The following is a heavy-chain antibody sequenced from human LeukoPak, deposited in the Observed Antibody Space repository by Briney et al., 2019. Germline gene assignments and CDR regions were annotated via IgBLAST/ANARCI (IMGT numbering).Heavy chain of an antibody. CDR2: ISSSSSTI. J-gene: IGHJ4*02. CDR3: ARDRPGYSCGYGFDY. D-gene: IGHD5-18*01. Sequence: PGGSLRLSCAASGFTFSSYEMNWVRQAPGKGLEWVSYISSSSSTIYYADSVKGRFTISRDNAKNSLYLQMNSLRAEDTAVYYCARDRPGYSCGYGFDYWGQGTLVTVSS. CDR1: GFTFSSYE. V-gene: IGHV3-48*01.